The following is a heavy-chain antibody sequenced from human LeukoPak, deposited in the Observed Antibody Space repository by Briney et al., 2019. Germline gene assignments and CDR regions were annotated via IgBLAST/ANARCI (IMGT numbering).Heavy chain of an antibody. CDR1: GFTFSSYS. J-gene: IGHJ6*03. CDR2: ITAGGYI. CDR3: ARLLTSYYYMDV. Sequence: GGSLRLSCATSGFTFSSYSMNWVRQAPGKGLEWVSSITAGGYIDYADSVKGRFAISRDNAKNSLYLQMNSLRAEDTAVYYCARLLTSYYYMDVWGKGTTVTVSS. V-gene: IGHV3-21*01.